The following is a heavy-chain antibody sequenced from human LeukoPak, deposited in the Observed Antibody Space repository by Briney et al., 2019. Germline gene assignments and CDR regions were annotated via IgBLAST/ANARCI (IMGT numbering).Heavy chain of an antibody. D-gene: IGHD6-13*01. Sequence: GGSLRLSCAAARFTLSSHWIHCVRQAPGKGLVWVSHIKTDGDSATYGDSAKGRFTISRDNAKNTLYLHMNTLRVEDTAVYYCARGTATTAGIDYWGQGTLVTVSS. CDR1: RFTLSSHW. V-gene: IGHV3-74*01. J-gene: IGHJ4*02. CDR3: ARGTATTAGIDY. CDR2: IKTDGDSA.